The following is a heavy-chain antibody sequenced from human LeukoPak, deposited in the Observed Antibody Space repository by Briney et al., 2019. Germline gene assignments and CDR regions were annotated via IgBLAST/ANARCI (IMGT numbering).Heavy chain of an antibody. CDR3: ARESGWGLPHAFDF. CDR2: IYYSGST. J-gene: IGHJ3*01. CDR1: GGSISSYY. Sequence: MTSETLSLTCTVSGGSISSYYWSWIRQPPGKGLEWIGYIYYSGSTNYNPSLKSRVTISVDTSKNQFSLKLSSVTAADTAVYYCARESGWGLPHAFDFWGQGTMITVSS. V-gene: IGHV4-59*12. D-gene: IGHD3-10*01.